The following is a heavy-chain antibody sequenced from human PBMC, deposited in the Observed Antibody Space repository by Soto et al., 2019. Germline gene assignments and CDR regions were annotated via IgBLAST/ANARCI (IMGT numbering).Heavy chain of an antibody. CDR3: TTIVTTYYYYGMDV. CDR2: IKSKTDGGTT. D-gene: IGHD1-26*01. J-gene: IGHJ6*02. CDR1: GFTFSNAW. Sequence: PGGSLRLSCAASGFTFSNAWMSWVRQAPGKGLEWVGRIKSKTDGGTTDYAAPVKGRFTISRDDSKNTLYLQMNSMKTADTAVYYCTTIVTTYYYYGMDVWGQGTPLTVS. V-gene: IGHV3-15*01.